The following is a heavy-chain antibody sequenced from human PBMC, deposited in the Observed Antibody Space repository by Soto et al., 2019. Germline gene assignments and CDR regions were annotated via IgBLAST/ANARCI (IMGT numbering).Heavy chain of an antibody. V-gene: IGHV3-30-3*01. Sequence: GGSLRLSCAASGFTFSGYTMHWVRQAPGKGLEWVAVVSYDGTNTYYADSVKGRLTISRDNSQNTLYLQMNSLRADDTAVYYCAREDQQRGGFLDYWGQGTLVTVSS. CDR2: VSYDGTNT. D-gene: IGHD6-25*01. J-gene: IGHJ4*02. CDR3: AREDQQRGGFLDY. CDR1: GFTFSGYT.